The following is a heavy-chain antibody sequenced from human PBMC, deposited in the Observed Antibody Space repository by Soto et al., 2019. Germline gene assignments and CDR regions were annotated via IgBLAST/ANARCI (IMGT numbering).Heavy chain of an antibody. D-gene: IGHD1-7*01. Sequence: SLKVSCKASGGTFSSYASIWVRQAPGQGLECMGGIIPIFGTANYAQKFQGRVTITADESTSTAYMELSSLRSEDMAVYSCARLMAGTTFWFDPWGQEPWSPFL. CDR3: ARLMAGTTFWFDP. CDR1: GGTFSSYA. J-gene: IGHJ5*02. V-gene: IGHV1-69*13. CDR2: IIPIFGTA.